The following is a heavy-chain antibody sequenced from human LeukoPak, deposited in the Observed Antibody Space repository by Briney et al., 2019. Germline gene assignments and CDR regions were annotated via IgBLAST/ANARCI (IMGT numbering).Heavy chain of an antibody. J-gene: IGHJ5*02. CDR1: GGSISSYY. Sequence: PSETLSLTCTVSGGSISSYYWSWIRQPPGKGLEWIGYIYYSGSTNYNPSLKSRVTISVDTSKNQFSLKLSSVTAADTAVYYCARVRYGSGSYIDWFDPWGQGTLVTVSS. V-gene: IGHV4-59*01. CDR3: ARVRYGSGSYIDWFDP. CDR2: IYYSGST. D-gene: IGHD3-10*01.